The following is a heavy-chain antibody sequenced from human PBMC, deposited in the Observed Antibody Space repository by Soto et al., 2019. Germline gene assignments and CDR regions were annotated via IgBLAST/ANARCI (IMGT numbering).Heavy chain of an antibody. Sequence: QVQLVQSGAEVKKPGASVKVSCKASGYTFTSYGINWVGQAPGQGLEWMGRVSTYNGNTNYAPRFQGRVTMTTDTSTTTAYMELRSLGADDAAKYSCARERGLTESGLLGYCGQGTLVSVSS. CDR2: VSTYNGNT. CDR1: GYTFTSYG. V-gene: IGHV1-18*01. CDR3: ARERGLTESGLLGY. J-gene: IGHJ4*02. D-gene: IGHD2-21*01.